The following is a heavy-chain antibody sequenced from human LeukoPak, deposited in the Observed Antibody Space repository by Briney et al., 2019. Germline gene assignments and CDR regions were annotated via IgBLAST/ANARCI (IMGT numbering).Heavy chain of an antibody. CDR3: ASYIRAPFDI. CDR2: IRGSGSTI. Sequence: PGGSLRLSCTASGFTFSSCEMNWVRQAPGKGLEWISYIRGSGSTIYYADSVKGRFTISRDNAKSSLYLQMNSLRAEDTAVYYCASYIRAPFDIWGQGTMVTVFS. J-gene: IGHJ3*02. CDR1: GFTFSSCE. V-gene: IGHV3-48*03. D-gene: IGHD3-10*01.